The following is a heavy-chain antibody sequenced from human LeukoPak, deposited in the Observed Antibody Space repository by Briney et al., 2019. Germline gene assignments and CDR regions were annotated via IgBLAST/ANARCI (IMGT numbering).Heavy chain of an antibody. V-gene: IGHV1-2*02. CDR2: INPNSGGT. J-gene: IGHJ6*02. Sequence: ASVKVSCKASGYTFTGYYMHWVRQAPGQGFEWMGWINPNSGGTNYAQKFQGRVTMTRDTSISTAYMELSRLRSDDTAVYYCARGDYYYYGMDVWGQGTTVTVSS. CDR1: GYTFTGYY. CDR3: ARGDYYYYGMDV.